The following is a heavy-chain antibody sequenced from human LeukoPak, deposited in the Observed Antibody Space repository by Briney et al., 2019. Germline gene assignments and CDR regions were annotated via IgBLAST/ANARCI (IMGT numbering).Heavy chain of an antibody. CDR2: MYHSGST. CDR1: VYSISSSYY. J-gene: IGHJ3*02. D-gene: IGHD1-26*01. Sequence: PSETLSLTCTVSVYSISSSYYWGWIRQPPGKGLEWIGSMYHSGSTYYNPSLKSRVTISVDTSKNQLSLNLNSVTAADTAVYYCARGRSGSYYDAFDIWGQGTMGTVSS. V-gene: IGHV4-38-2*02. CDR3: ARGRSGSYYDAFDI.